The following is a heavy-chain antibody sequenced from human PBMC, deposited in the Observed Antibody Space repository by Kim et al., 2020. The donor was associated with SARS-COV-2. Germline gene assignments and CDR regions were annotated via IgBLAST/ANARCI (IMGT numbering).Heavy chain of an antibody. CDR2: MNPNSGNT. CDR3: ARGRGIRGRILQQYYFDY. J-gene: IGHJ4*02. Sequence: ASVKVSCKASGYTFTSYDINWVRQATGQGLEWMGWMNPNSGNTGYAQKLQGRVTMTRNTSISTAYMELSSLRSEDTAVYYCARGRGIRGRILQQYYFDYWGQGTLVTVSA. D-gene: IGHD2-15*01. CDR1: GYTFTSYD. V-gene: IGHV1-8*01.